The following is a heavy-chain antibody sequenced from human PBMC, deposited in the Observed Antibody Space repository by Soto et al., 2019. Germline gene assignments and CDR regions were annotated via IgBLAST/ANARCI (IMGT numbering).Heavy chain of an antibody. CDR3: AKDLTY. V-gene: IGHV3-30*18. Sequence: QVQLVESGGGVVQPGRSLRLSCAASGFTFSSYGMHWVRQAPGKGLEWVAVISYDGSNKYYADSVKGRFTISRDNSKNTLYLQMNSLRAEDTAVYYCAKDLTYCGQGTLVTVSS. CDR1: GFTFSSYG. J-gene: IGHJ4*02. CDR2: ISYDGSNK.